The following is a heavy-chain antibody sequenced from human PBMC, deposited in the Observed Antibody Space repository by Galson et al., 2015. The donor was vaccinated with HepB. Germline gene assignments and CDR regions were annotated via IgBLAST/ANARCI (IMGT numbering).Heavy chain of an antibody. Sequence: SLRLSCAASGFTFSSYGMHWVRQAPGKGLEWVAVISYDGSNKYYADSVKGRFTISRDNSKNTLYLQMNSLRAEDTAVYYCAKLGSKRGDYVWGSQDDYWGQGTLVTVSS. V-gene: IGHV3-30*18. CDR2: ISYDGSNK. J-gene: IGHJ4*02. D-gene: IGHD3-16*01. CDR1: GFTFSSYG. CDR3: AKLGSKRGDYVWGSQDDY.